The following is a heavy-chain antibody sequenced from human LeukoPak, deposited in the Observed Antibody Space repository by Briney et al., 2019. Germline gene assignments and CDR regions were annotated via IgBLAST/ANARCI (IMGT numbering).Heavy chain of an antibody. D-gene: IGHD3-10*01. Sequence: ASVKVSCKASGYTFTGYYMHWVRQAPGQGLEWMGWINPNSGGTNYAQKFQGRVTMTRDTSISTAYMELSRLRSDDTAVYYCARVLWFGEPYFDYWGQGTLVTVSS. J-gene: IGHJ4*02. CDR3: ARVLWFGEPYFDY. V-gene: IGHV1-2*02. CDR2: INPNSGGT. CDR1: GYTFTGYY.